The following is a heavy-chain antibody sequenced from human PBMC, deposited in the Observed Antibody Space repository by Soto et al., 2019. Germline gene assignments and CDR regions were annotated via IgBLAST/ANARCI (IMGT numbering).Heavy chain of an antibody. CDR2: IWYDGSNK. CDR3: ARGSIAAAGAAIYYYYGMDV. V-gene: IGHV3-33*01. Sequence: GGSLRLSCAASGFTFSSYGMHWVRQAPGKGLEWVAVIWYDGSNKYYADSVKGRFTISRDNSKNTLYLQMNSLRAEDTAVYYCARGSIAAAGAAIYYYYGMDVWGQGTTVTVSS. D-gene: IGHD6-13*01. CDR1: GFTFSSYG. J-gene: IGHJ6*02.